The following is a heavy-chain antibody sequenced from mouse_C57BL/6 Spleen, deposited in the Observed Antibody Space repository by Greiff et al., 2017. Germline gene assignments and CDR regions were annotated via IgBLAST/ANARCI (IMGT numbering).Heavy chain of an antibody. D-gene: IGHD1-1*02. CDR2: IDPSDSYT. V-gene: IGHV1-59*01. J-gene: IGHJ4*01. Sequence: VQLQQPGAELVRPGTSVKLSCKASGYTFTSYWMHWVKQRPGQGLEWIGVIDPSDSYTNYNQKFKGKATLTVDTSSSTAYMQLSSLTSEDSAVYYCARKLSYAMDYWGQGTSVTVSS. CDR1: GYTFTSYW. CDR3: ARKLSYAMDY.